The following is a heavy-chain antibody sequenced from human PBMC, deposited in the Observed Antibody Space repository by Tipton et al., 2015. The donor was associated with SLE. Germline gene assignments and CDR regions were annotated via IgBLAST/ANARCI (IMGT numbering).Heavy chain of an antibody. CDR3: ATPGYFGSGSSVAY. V-gene: IGHV4-39*07. D-gene: IGHD3-10*01. Sequence: TLSLTCTVSGGSITSSSYYWVWIRRPPGKGLEWIGSIYSSGYTYYNPSLKSRISISVDTSKSQFSLKLNSVTAADTAVYYCATPGYFGSGSSVAYWGQGTLVAVSS. J-gene: IGHJ4*02. CDR1: GGSITSSSYY. CDR2: IYSSGYT.